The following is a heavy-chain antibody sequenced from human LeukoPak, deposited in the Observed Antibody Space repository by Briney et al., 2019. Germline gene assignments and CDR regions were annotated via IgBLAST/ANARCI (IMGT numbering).Heavy chain of an antibody. CDR3: ARDMEDIVVVPAAAYYYYYGMDV. J-gene: IGHJ6*02. D-gene: IGHD2-2*01. Sequence: GGSLRLSCAASGFTFSSYSMNWVRQAPGKGLEWVSSISSSSYIYYADSVKGRFTISRDNAKNSLYLQMNSLRAEDTAAYYCARDMEDIVVVPAAAYYYYYGMDVWGQGTTVTVSS. CDR2: ISSSSYI. V-gene: IGHV3-21*01. CDR1: GFTFSSYS.